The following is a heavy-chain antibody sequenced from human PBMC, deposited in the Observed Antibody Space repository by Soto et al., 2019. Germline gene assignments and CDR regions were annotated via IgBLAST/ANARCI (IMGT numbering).Heavy chain of an antibody. Sequence: SLRLSFAASGFTFSSYAMSWVRQAPGKGLEWVSAISGIGGSTYYADSVKGRFTISRDNSKNPLYLQMSSLRADDTDVYYCAPMGVWGQGTTVTVSS. CDR3: APMGV. J-gene: IGHJ6*02. V-gene: IGHV3-23*01. CDR1: GFTFSSYA. CDR2: ISGIGGST.